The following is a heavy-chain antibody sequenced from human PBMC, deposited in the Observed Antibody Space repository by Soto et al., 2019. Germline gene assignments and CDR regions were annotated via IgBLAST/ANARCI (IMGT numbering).Heavy chain of an antibody. CDR1: GGSFRSYA. CDR3: AWDVGGYHY. V-gene: IGHV1-69*12. CDR2: IIPMFGTP. J-gene: IGHJ4*02. D-gene: IGHD3-16*02. Sequence: QAQLVQSGAEVKKPGSSVKVSCKASGGSFRSYALNWVRPAPGQGLEWVGGIIPMFGTPNYAQTFQGRVTITADESTSTAYMELSSLRSEDSAVYYCAWDVGGYHYWGQGTLVTVSS.